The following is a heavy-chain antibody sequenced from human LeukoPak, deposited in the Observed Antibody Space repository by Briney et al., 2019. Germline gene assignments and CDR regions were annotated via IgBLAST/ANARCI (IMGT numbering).Heavy chain of an antibody. Sequence: SETLSLTCTVSGGSISSYYWSWIRQPPGKGLEWIGYIYSSGSTNYNPSLKSRVTISVDTSKNQFSLKLSSVTAADTAVYYCARSAIYYDCWSGSTSHYFDYWGQGTLVTVSS. V-gene: IGHV4-4*09. J-gene: IGHJ4*02. CDR2: IYSSGST. D-gene: IGHD3-3*01. CDR3: ARSAIYYDCWSGSTSHYFDY. CDR1: GGSISSYY.